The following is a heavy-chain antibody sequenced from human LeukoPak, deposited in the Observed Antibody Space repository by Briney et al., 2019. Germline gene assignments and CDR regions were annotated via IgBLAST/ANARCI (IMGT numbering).Heavy chain of an antibody. CDR1: GFTFSNYA. Sequence: GRSLRLSCAASGFTFSNYAMSWVRQAPGKGLEWVPAISGSGVSTDYADSVKGRFTISRDNSKNTLYLQMSSLRAEDTAVYYCAKTLAYCSGGSCYSNYYFDYWGQGTLVIVSS. D-gene: IGHD2-15*01. CDR2: ISGSGVST. CDR3: AKTLAYCSGGSCYSNYYFDY. V-gene: IGHV3-23*01. J-gene: IGHJ4*02.